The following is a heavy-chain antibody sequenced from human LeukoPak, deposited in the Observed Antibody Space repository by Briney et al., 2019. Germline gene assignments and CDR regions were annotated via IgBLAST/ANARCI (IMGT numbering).Heavy chain of an antibody. CDR3: ARSPTVTAYAY. J-gene: IGHJ4*02. V-gene: IGHV4-34*01. CDR2: INHSGST. Sequence: SETLSLTCAAYGGSFSGYYWSWIRQPPGKGLEWIGEINHSGSTNYNPSLKSRVTISVDTSKNQFSLKLSSVTAADTAVYYCARSPTVTAYAYWGQGTLVTVSS. D-gene: IGHD4-4*01. CDR1: GGSFSGYY.